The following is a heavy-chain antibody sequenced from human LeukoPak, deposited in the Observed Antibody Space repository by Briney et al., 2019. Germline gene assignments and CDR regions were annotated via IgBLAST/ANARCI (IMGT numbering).Heavy chain of an antibody. CDR2: TSYDGSNK. CDR1: GXTFSSYA. J-gene: IGHJ3*02. CDR3: ASPYGSGSYWDAFDI. D-gene: IGHD3-10*01. Sequence: GGSLRLSCAASGXTFSSYAMHWVRQALGKGLEWVAVTSYDGSNKYYADSVKGRFTISRDNSKNTLYLQMNSLRAEDTAVYYCASPYGSGSYWDAFDIWGQGTMVTVSS. V-gene: IGHV3-30-3*01.